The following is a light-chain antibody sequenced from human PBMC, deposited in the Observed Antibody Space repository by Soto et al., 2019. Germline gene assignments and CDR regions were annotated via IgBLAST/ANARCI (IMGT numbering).Light chain of an antibody. CDR2: GAS. CDR1: QSVSSSY. V-gene: IGKV3-20*01. J-gene: IGKJ2*01. Sequence: EIVLTQSPGTLSLPPGERATLSCRVRQSVSSSYLAWYQQKPGQAPWLLIYGASSRATGIPDRFSGSGSGTDFTLTISRLEPEDFAVYYCQEYGSSPPYTFGQGTKLVIK. CDR3: QEYGSSPPYT.